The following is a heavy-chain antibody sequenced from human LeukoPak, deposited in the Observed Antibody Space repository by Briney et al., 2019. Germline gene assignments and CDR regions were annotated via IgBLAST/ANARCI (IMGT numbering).Heavy chain of an antibody. V-gene: IGHV1-3*01. CDR1: GYTFTSYA. D-gene: IGHD2-21*02. Sequence: ASVKVSCKASGYTFTSYAMHWVRQAPGQRLEWMGWINAGNGNTKYSQKFQGRVTITRDTSASTAYMELSSLRSEDTAVYYCARDYLIGAYCGGDCYSMGYWGQGTLVTVSS. CDR3: ARDYLIGAYCGGDCYSMGY. J-gene: IGHJ4*02. CDR2: INAGNGNT.